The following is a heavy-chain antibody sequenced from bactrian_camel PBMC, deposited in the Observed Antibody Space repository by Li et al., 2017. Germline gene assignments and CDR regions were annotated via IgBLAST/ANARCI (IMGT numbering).Heavy chain of an antibody. V-gene: IGHV3S36*01. J-gene: IGHJ4*01. CDR3: AVGGSLYDLQRVRPKY. D-gene: IGHD5*01. Sequence: DVQLVESGGGLVQPGGSLRLSCAASGFTFDDYAMGWIRQAPGKGLEWVSAINSGGGTTYYADSVKGRFTISRDNAKNTMYLHMNSLKPEDTAVYYCAVGGSLYDLQRVRPKYWGQGTQVTVS. CDR1: GFTFDDYA. CDR2: INSGGGTT.